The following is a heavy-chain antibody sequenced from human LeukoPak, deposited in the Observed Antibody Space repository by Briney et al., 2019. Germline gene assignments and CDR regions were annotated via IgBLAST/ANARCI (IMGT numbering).Heavy chain of an antibody. CDR2: MYYGGST. V-gene: IGHV4-39*01. Sequence: SETLSLTCNVSGGSISSSSYYWGWIRQPPGKGLEWIGSMYYGGSTYYNPSFKSRVTISVDTSKNQFSLKLSSVTAADTAVYYCARGRGMTTIDYWGQGTLVTVSS. J-gene: IGHJ4*02. CDR1: GGSISSSSYY. D-gene: IGHD4-17*01. CDR3: ARGRGMTTIDY.